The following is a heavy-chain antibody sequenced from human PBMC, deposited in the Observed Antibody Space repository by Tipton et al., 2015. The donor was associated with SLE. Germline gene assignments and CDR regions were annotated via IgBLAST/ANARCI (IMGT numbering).Heavy chain of an antibody. J-gene: IGHJ2*01. CDR3: ARGSDGEYVRYFDV. Sequence: TLSLTCTVSGASISSSSYYWGWIRQPPGKGLEWIGSIYYSGSTYYNPSLRSRVTMSIDASQNRVSLRLKSVSAADTAVYYCARGSDGEYVRYFDVWGPGTLVTVSS. V-gene: IGHV4-39*07. CDR1: GASISSSSYY. CDR2: IYYSGST. D-gene: IGHD4-17*01.